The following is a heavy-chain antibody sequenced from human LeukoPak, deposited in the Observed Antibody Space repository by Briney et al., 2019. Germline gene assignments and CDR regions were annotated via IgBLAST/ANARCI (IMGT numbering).Heavy chain of an antibody. CDR2: ISWNSGSI. V-gene: IGHV3-9*01. Sequence: TGGSLRLSCAASGFTFDDYAMHWVRQAPGKGLEWVSGISWNSGSIGYADSVKGRFTISRDNAKNSLYLQMNSLRAEDTALYYCAKALYSSGWDTPLSDPFDYWGQGTLVTVSS. D-gene: IGHD6-19*01. CDR1: GFTFDDYA. J-gene: IGHJ4*02. CDR3: AKALYSSGWDTPLSDPFDY.